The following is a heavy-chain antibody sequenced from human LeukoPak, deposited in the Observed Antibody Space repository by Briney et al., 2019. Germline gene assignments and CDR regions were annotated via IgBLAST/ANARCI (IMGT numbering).Heavy chain of an antibody. CDR3: ARDLNAFDI. Sequence: GGSLRLSCAASGFTFSSYWMSWVRQAPGKGLEWVANIKQDGSEKYYVDSVKGRFTISRDNAKNSLYLQMNSLISEDTALYYCARDLNAFDIWRQGTMVTVSS. CDR1: GFTFSSYW. J-gene: IGHJ3*02. V-gene: IGHV3-7*01. CDR2: IKQDGSEK.